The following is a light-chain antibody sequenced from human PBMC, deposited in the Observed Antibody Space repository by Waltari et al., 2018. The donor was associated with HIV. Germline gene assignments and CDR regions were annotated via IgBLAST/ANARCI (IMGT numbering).Light chain of an antibody. J-gene: IGKJ2*01. CDR2: AAA. V-gene: IGKV3-15*01. Sequence: IVMTQSPPTLSVSPGQRVTLSCSASQSISAKIAWYQQRPGQAHRLIIYAAATRPSGIPARCSGSGSGTEFTLTSTSLQSEDFATYFCQQYDDGPRGITFGQGTMLEIK. CDR1: QSISAK. CDR3: QQYDDGPRGIT.